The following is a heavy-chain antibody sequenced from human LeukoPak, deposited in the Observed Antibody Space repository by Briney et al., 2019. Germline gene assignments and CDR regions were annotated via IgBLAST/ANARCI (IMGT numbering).Heavy chain of an antibody. V-gene: IGHV4-59*01. CDR3: ASARRRGSYYYYYYYMDV. CDR1: GGSISSYY. J-gene: IGHJ6*03. Sequence: SETLSLTCTVSGGSISSYYWSWIRQPPGKGLEWIGYIYYSGSTNYNPSLKSRVTISVDTSKNQFSLKLSSVTAADTAVYYCASARRRGSYYYYYYYMDVWGKGTTVTISS. D-gene: IGHD5-12*01. CDR2: IYYSGST.